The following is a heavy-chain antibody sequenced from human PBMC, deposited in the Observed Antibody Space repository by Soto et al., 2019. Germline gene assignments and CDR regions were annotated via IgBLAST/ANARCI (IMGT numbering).Heavy chain of an antibody. CDR3: ARDRPLSISSHVLGVDSGAGY. J-gene: IGHJ4*02. CDR2: IYYSGST. D-gene: IGHD6-13*01. V-gene: IGHV4-59*12. Sequence: SETLSLTCTVSGGSISSYYWSWIRQPPGKGLEWIGYIYYSGSTNYNPSLKSRVTISVDTSKNQFSLKLSSVTAADTAVYYCARDRPLSISSHVLGVDSGAGYWGQGTLVTVSS. CDR1: GGSISSYY.